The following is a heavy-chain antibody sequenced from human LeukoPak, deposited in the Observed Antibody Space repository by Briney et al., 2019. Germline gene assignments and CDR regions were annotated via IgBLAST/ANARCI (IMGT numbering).Heavy chain of an antibody. Sequence: GGSLRLSCAASGFTFSNYWMSWVRQAPGKGLEWVANIKQDGSEKYYVDSVKGRFTISRDNAKNSLYLQMNSMRAEDTAVYYCARSLRGYSYGSGGQGALVTVSS. CDR1: GFTFSNYW. V-gene: IGHV3-7*01. CDR2: IKQDGSEK. D-gene: IGHD5-18*01. J-gene: IGHJ4*02. CDR3: ARSLRGYSYGS.